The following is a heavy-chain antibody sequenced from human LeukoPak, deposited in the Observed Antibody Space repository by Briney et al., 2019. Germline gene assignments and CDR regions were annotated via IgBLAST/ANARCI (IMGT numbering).Heavy chain of an antibody. V-gene: IGHV3-30*18. Sequence: GGSLRLSCAASGFTSSSYGMHWVRQAPGKGLEWVAVISYDGSNKYYADSVKGRFTISRDNSKNTLYLQMNSLRAEDTAVYYCAKTSDHAVYFDYWGQGTLVTVSS. CDR3: AKTSDHAVYFDY. CDR1: GFTSSSYG. D-gene: IGHD2-2*01. CDR2: ISYDGSNK. J-gene: IGHJ4*02.